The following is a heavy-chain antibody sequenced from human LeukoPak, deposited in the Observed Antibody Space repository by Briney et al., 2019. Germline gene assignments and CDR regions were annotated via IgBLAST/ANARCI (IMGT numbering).Heavy chain of an antibody. D-gene: IGHD3-3*01. CDR2: ISSSSSTI. V-gene: IGHV3-48*01. CDR3: ARVFWSGYSDMDV. Sequence: GRPLRLPGAAPGFDLSRYSVYRVRQAPGQGQEWVSYISSSSSTIYYADSVKGRFTISRDNAKNSLYLQMNSLRAEDTAVYYCARVFWSGYSDMDVWGKGTTVTVSS. CDR1: GFDLSRYS. J-gene: IGHJ6*03.